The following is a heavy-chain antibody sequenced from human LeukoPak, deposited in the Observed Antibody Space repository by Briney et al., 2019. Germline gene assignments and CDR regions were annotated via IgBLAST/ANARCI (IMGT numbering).Heavy chain of an antibody. CDR2: IKPDGSEK. Sequence: GGSLRLSCAASGFTFSSYWMSWVRQAPGKGLEWVANIKPDGSEKYYVVSFKGRFTISRDNAKNSLYLQMNSLRAEDTAVYFCARGQTTVTNWGQGTLVTVSS. V-gene: IGHV3-7*03. D-gene: IGHD4-17*01. CDR1: GFTFSSYW. CDR3: ARGQTTVTN. J-gene: IGHJ4*02.